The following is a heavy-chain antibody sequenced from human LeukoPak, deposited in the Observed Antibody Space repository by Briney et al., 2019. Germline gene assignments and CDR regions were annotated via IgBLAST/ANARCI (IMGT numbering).Heavy chain of an antibody. V-gene: IGHV4-30-2*01. CDR2: INHSGST. J-gene: IGHJ4*02. CDR1: GGSISSGGYY. D-gene: IGHD4-17*01. CDR3: ARADYGDYGPYYFDY. Sequence: SQTLSLTCTVSGGSISSGGYYWSWIRQPPGKGLEWIGEINHSGSTNYNPSLKSRVTISVDTSKNQFSLKLSSVTAADTAVYYCARADYGDYGPYYFDYWGQGTLVTVSS.